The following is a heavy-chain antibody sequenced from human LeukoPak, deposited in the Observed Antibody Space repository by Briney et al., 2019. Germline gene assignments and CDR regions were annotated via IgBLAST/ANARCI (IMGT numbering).Heavy chain of an antibody. CDR2: ISYDGSNK. V-gene: IGHV3-30*18. Sequence: GRSLRLSCAASGFTFSSYGMHWVRQAPGKGLEWVAVISYDGSNKYYAESVKGRFTISRDNSKDTLYLQMNSLRAEDTAVYYCAKVARQWLPPVQHWGQGTLVTVSS. CDR3: AKVARQWLPPVQH. D-gene: IGHD6-19*01. CDR1: GFTFSSYG. J-gene: IGHJ1*01.